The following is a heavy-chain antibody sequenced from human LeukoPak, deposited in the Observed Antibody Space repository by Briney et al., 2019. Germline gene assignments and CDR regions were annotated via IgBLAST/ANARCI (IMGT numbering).Heavy chain of an antibody. D-gene: IGHD3-22*01. Sequence: SETLSLTCTVSGGSISGYYWGWIRQPPGKGLEWIGYIYYSGSTNYNPSLKSRVTISVDTSKNQFSLKLSSVTAADTAMYYCARHWDSSAYLNWFDPWGQGTLVSVSS. CDR1: GGSISGYY. CDR3: ARHWDSSAYLNWFDP. J-gene: IGHJ5*02. V-gene: IGHV4-59*08. CDR2: IYYSGST.